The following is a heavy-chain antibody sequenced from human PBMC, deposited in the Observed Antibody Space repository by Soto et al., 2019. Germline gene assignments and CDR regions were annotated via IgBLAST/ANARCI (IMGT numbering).Heavy chain of an antibody. Sequence: PGGALRRSCAPSGFTFSDYYMSWIRQAPRKGLEWVSYISSSSSYTNYADSVKGRFTISRDNAKNSLYLQMNSLRAEDTAVYYCARDGGSYYYGSGSYYVTDAFDIWGQGTMVTVSS. V-gene: IGHV3-11*05. D-gene: IGHD3-10*01. CDR3: ARDGGSYYYGSGSYYVTDAFDI. CDR2: ISSSSSYT. J-gene: IGHJ3*02. CDR1: GFTFSDYY.